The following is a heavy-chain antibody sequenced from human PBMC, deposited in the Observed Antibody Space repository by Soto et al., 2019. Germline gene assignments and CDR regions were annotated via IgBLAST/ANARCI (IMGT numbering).Heavy chain of an antibody. CDR1: GGSISSGNYY. CDR3: ATMGTPATGLYYFDN. D-gene: IGHD1-7*01. CDR2: MSYSGST. J-gene: IGHJ4*02. V-gene: IGHV4-30-4*01. Sequence: TSETLSLTCTVSGGSISSGNYYWSWIRQPPGKGMEWIGFMSYSGSTSYNASLKSRVTISVDTSKSQFSLNLSFVSALDTAVYYCATMGTPATGLYYFDNWGQGTQVTVS.